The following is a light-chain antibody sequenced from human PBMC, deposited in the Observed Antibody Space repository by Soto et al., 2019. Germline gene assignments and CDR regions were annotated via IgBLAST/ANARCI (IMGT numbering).Light chain of an antibody. CDR3: SSFAGNNNLV. J-gene: IGLJ2*01. CDR2: EVS. CDR1: SSDVGGYNY. Sequence: QSALTQPPSASGSPGQSVTISCTGTSSDVGGYNYVSWYQQHPGKAPKLMISEVSKRPSGVPDRFSGSKSGNTASLTVSGLRAEDEADYYCSSFAGNNNLVFGGGTTLTVL. V-gene: IGLV2-8*01.